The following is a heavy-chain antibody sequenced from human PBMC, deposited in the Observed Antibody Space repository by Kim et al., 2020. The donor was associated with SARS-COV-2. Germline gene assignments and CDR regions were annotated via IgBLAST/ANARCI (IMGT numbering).Heavy chain of an antibody. Sequence: SETLSLTCTVSGGSISSYYWSWIRQPPGKGLEWIGYIYYSGSTNYNPSLKSRVTISVDTSKNQFSLKLSSVTAADTAVYYCASWSESSGWPYYYYGMDVWGQGTTVTVSS. J-gene: IGHJ6*02. V-gene: IGHV4-59*01. CDR3: ASWSESSGWPYYYYGMDV. CDR2: IYYSGST. CDR1: GGSISSYY. D-gene: IGHD6-19*01.